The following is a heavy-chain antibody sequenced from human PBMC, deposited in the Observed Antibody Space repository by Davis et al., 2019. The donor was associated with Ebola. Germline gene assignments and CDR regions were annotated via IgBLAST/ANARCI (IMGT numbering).Heavy chain of an antibody. D-gene: IGHD1-14*01. CDR2: IRFDGSEK. Sequence: PGGSLRLSCSASGFTFSTFGMFWVRQAPGKGLEWVAFIRFDGSEKYYADSVKGRFTISRENSKATLDLQMNSLRAEDTAVYYCARGGGRMLDYWGQGTLVTVSS. CDR3: ARGGGRMLDY. V-gene: IGHV3-30*02. J-gene: IGHJ4*02. CDR1: GFTFSTFG.